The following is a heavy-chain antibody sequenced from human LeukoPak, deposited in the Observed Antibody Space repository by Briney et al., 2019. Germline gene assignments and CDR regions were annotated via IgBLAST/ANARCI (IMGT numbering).Heavy chain of an antibody. CDR1: GFTFSSYA. J-gene: IGHJ3*01. Sequence: GGSLRLSCAASGFTFSSYAMSLVRQAPGKGLEGVSAISGSGGSTYYADSVKGRFTISRDNSKNTLYLQMNSLRAEDTAVYYCAKGYSSSWYGGDAFDLWGQGTMVTVSS. V-gene: IGHV3-23*01. D-gene: IGHD6-13*01. CDR2: ISGSGGST. CDR3: AKGYSSSWYGGDAFDL.